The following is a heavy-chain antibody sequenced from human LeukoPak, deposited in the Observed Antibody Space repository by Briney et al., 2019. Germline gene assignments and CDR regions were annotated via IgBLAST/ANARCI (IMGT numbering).Heavy chain of an antibody. CDR1: GYTFTSYG. V-gene: IGHV1-18*01. D-gene: IGHD3-22*01. CDR2: ISAYNGNT. J-gene: IGHJ4*02. Sequence: ASVKVSCKASGYTFTSYGISWVRQAPGQGLEWMGWISAYNGNTNYAQKPQGRVTMTTDTSTSTAYMELRSLRSDDTAVYYCARGDLPDYYDSSGYYQIDYWGQGTLVTVSS. CDR3: ARGDLPDYYDSSGYYQIDY.